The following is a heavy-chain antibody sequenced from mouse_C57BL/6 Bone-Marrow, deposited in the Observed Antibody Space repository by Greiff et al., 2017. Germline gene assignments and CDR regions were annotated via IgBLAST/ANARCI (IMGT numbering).Heavy chain of an antibody. CDR1: GFTFSSYS. J-gene: IGHJ3*01. CDR2: ISSGGSYT. CDR3: ARRTTVV. D-gene: IGHD1-1*01. V-gene: IGHV5-6*01. Sequence: VQLKQSGGDLVKPGGSLKLSCAASGFTFSSYSMSWVRQTPDKRLEWVATISSGGSYTYYPDSVKGRVTISRDHAKNTLYLQMSSLKSEDTAMYYCARRTTVVWGQGTLVTVSA.